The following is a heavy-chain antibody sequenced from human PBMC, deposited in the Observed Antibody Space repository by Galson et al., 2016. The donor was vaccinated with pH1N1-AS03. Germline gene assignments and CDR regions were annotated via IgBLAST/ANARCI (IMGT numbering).Heavy chain of an antibody. J-gene: IGHJ4*02. D-gene: IGHD4-11*01. CDR3: ARSMANTVPYYFDY. CDR1: GGSVITSNW. Sequence: SETLSLTCAVSGGSVITSNWWSWVRQPPGRGLGWIGEIYHSGSTNYNPSLWSRVTISVDKSKNQFSLNLRSVTAADTAVYYCARSMANTVPYYFDYWGQGALVTVSS. CDR2: IYHSGST. V-gene: IGHV4-4*02.